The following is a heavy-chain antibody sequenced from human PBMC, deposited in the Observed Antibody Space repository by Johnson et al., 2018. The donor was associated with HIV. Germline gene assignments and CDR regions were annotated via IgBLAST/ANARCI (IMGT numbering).Heavy chain of an antibody. D-gene: IGHD3-16*01. V-gene: IGHV3-11*04. CDR3: AGGRGYAHAFYI. J-gene: IGHJ3*02. Sequence: QVQLVESGGGLVKPGGSLRLSCAASGFTFSDYYMSWIRQAPGKGLERVSYISSSGSTIYYADSVTGRFTISRYNAKTSLYLQMNSLRAEVTAVYYCAGGRGYAHAFYIWGQGTMVTVSS. CDR1: GFTFSDYY. CDR2: ISSSGSTI.